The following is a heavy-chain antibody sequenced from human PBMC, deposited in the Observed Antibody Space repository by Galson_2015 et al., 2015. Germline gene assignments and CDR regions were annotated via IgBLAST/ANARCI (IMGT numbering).Heavy chain of an antibody. CDR3: ARERSPSLSWSVSDSNHFDY. Sequence: SVKVSCKASGYTFTNYGINWLRQAPGQGLECMGWISAYNGNTNYAQKFQGRVTMTTDTSTSTAYMELRSLRSDDSAVFYCARERSPSLSWSVSDSNHFDYWRQGTLVTVSS. CDR1: GYTFTNYG. D-gene: IGHD5/OR15-5a*01. CDR2: ISAYNGNT. V-gene: IGHV1-18*01. J-gene: IGHJ4*02.